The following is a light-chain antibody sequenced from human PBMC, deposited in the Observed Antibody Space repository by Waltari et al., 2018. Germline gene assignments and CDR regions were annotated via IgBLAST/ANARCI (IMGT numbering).Light chain of an antibody. CDR1: Y. CDR3: QQYSRDPYS. Sequence: YLGWIQQRPGKAPKSLIYAASTLQSGVPSRFSGSGSGTDFTLTIRDLQPEDFAIYYCQQYSRDPYSFGQGTRLEIK. V-gene: IGKV1-16*01. CDR2: AAS. J-gene: IGKJ5*01.